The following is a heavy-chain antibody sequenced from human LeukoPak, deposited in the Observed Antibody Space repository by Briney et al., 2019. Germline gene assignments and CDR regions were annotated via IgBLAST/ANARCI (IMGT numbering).Heavy chain of an antibody. CDR1: RFTFSSYS. D-gene: IGHD1-14*01. Sequence: GGSLRLSCAASRFTFSSYSMNWVRQAPGKGLVWVSRINGDGGGTSYADSVKGRFTISRDNAKNTLYLEMNSLRAEDTAVYYCARDRNYAMDVWGQGTTVTVSS. V-gene: IGHV3-74*01. J-gene: IGHJ6*02. CDR2: INGDGGGT. CDR3: ARDRNYAMDV.